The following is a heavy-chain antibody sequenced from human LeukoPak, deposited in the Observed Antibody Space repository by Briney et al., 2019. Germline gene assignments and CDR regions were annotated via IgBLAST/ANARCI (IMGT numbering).Heavy chain of an antibody. Sequence: GGSLRLSCAASGFTFDDYGMSWVRQAPGKGLEWVSGINWNGGSTGYADSVKGRFTISRDNAKNSLYLQMNSLRAEDTALYYCAREDGFCSGGSCYQHWGQGTLVTVSS. CDR2: INWNGGST. D-gene: IGHD2-15*01. CDR1: GFTFDDYG. J-gene: IGHJ1*01. V-gene: IGHV3-20*04. CDR3: AREDGFCSGGSCYQH.